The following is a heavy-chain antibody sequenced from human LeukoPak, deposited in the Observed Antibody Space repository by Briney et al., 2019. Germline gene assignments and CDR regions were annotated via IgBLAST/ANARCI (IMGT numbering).Heavy chain of an antibody. J-gene: IGHJ4*02. V-gene: IGHV3-23*01. Sequence: GGSLRLSCAASGFTFPTYAMSWVRQAPGKGLEWVSAISGSAGTTYYADSVKGRFTISRDNSKNTLYLQVNSLRAEDTAVYYCAKDLSSSHVSEYFDYWGQGTLVTVSS. CDR2: ISGSAGTT. CDR1: GFTFPTYA. CDR3: AKDLSSSHVSEYFDY. D-gene: IGHD6-6*01.